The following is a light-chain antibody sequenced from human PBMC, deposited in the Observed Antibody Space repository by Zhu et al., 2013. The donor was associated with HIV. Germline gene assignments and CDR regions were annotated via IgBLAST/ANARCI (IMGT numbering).Light chain of an antibody. CDR3: QQYDSYSLT. J-gene: IGKJ4*01. CDR1: QSISIW. CDR2: DVS. V-gene: IGKV1-5*01. Sequence: DIQMTQSPSTLSASVGDRVTITCRASQSISIWLAWYQQKPGKAPKLLISDVSSLESGVPSRFRGSGSGTEFTLTISSLQPEDFATYYCQQYDSYSLTFGGGTKVGGQT.